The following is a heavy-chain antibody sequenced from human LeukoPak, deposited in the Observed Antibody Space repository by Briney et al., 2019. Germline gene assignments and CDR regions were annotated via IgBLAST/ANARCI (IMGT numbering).Heavy chain of an antibody. Sequence: PGGSLRLSXAASGFTFSSYTMGWVRQAPGKGLEWVSAISGSDGSTHYAESVKGRFTVSRDNSKSTLYLQMNSLRAEDTAVYYCAKDPYYDSSGYYDHWGQGTLVTVSS. CDR2: ISGSDGST. V-gene: IGHV3-23*01. CDR3: AKDPYYDSSGYYDH. D-gene: IGHD3-22*01. CDR1: GFTFSSYT. J-gene: IGHJ5*02.